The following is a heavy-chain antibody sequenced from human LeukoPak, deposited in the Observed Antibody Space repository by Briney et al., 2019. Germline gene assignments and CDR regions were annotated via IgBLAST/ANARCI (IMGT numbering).Heavy chain of an antibody. D-gene: IGHD3-22*01. Sequence: ASVKVSCKASGGTFSSYAISWVRQAPGQGLEWMGGIIPIFGTANYAQKFQGRVTITTDESTSTAYMELSSLRSEDTAVYYCERDSNYYDSSGYYYAFDIWGQGTMVTVSS. V-gene: IGHV1-69*05. CDR2: IIPIFGTA. CDR3: ERDSNYYDSSGYYYAFDI. J-gene: IGHJ3*02. CDR1: GGTFSSYA.